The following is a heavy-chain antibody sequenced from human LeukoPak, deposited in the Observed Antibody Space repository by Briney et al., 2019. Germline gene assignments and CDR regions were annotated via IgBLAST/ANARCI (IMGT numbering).Heavy chain of an antibody. CDR2: MNQDGGEK. CDR3: ARDLGYSSFDY. D-gene: IGHD2-15*01. Sequence: GGSLRLSCAASGFTFRKYWMSWVRQAPGKGLEWVANMNQDGGEKNYVDSVKGRFTISRDNARNSLYLQMNSLTVDDTAAYYCARDLGYSSFDYWGQGALVTVSS. V-gene: IGHV3-7*01. J-gene: IGHJ4*02. CDR1: GFTFRKYW.